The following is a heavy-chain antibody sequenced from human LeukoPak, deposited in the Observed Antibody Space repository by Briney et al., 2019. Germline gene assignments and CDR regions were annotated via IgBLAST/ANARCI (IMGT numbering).Heavy chain of an antibody. J-gene: IGHJ4*02. Sequence: SQTLSLXCTVSGGSSSSGSYYWSWNRQPAGKGLEWIGRIYTSGSTNYNPSLKSRVTISVDTSKNQFSLKLSSVTAADTAVYYCARGTYYYDRFDYWGQGTLVTVSS. CDR2: IYTSGST. D-gene: IGHD3-22*01. CDR1: GGSSSSGSYY. CDR3: ARGTYYYDRFDY. V-gene: IGHV4-61*02.